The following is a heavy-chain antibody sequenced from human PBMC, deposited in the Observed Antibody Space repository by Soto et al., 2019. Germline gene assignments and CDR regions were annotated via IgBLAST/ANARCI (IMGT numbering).Heavy chain of an antibody. CDR1: GDTFSTST. D-gene: IGHD2-2*02. CDR2: INAGNGNT. CDR3: ASSFTVPSAIAY. J-gene: IGHJ4*02. V-gene: IGHV1-3*01. Sequence: SVKVSCKASGDTFSTSTITWMRQAPGQRLEWMGWINAGNGNTKYSQKFQGRVTITRDTSASTAYMELSSLRSEDTAVYYCASSFTVPSAIAYWGQGTLVTAPQ.